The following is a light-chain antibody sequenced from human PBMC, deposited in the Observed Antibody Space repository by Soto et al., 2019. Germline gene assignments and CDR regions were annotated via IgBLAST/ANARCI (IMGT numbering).Light chain of an antibody. J-gene: IGLJ2*01. CDR3: CSYAGSYTR. Sequence: QSVLTQPRSVSGSPGQSVTISCTGTSSDVGGYNYVSWYQQHPGKAPKLMIYDVSKRPSGVPDRFSGSKSGNTASLTISGLQAEDEADYYCCSYAGSYTRLGGGTKLTVL. CDR2: DVS. CDR1: SSDVGGYNY. V-gene: IGLV2-11*01.